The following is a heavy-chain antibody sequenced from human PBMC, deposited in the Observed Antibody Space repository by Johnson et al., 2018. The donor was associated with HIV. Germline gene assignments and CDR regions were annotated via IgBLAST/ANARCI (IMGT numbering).Heavy chain of an antibody. D-gene: IGHD3-16*01. J-gene: IGHJ3*02. CDR2: ISYDGSHK. CDR3: AKPPSMGADAFDI. CDR1: GFTFSSYW. Sequence: QMLLVESGGGVMQPGKSLRLSCEASGFTFSSYWMSWVRQAPGKGLEWVAVISYDGSHKYYADSLRGRFNISRDNPKNTLYLQMNSLRAEDTGGYYCAKPPSMGADAFDIWGQGTMVTVSS. V-gene: IGHV3-30*18.